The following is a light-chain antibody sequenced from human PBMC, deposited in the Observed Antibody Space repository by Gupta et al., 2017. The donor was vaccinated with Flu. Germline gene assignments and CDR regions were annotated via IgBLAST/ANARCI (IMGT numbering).Light chain of an antibody. CDR2: QNN. V-gene: IGLV3-1*01. CDR3: QAWDGRTAI. Sequence: SELSPSPSVSVSPGQTATISYSGDNLGDFFASLYQQKTGQSPVLLIHQNNKRPSGISERFSGYKSGNTATLTISGTQASDEDEYYLQAWDGRTAIFGRVTK. CDR1: NLGDFF. J-gene: IGLJ2*01.